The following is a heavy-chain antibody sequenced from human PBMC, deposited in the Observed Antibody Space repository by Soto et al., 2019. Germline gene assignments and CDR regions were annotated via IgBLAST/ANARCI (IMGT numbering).Heavy chain of an antibody. D-gene: IGHD1-26*01. CDR3: AKDSEGGGSYPVGWFDP. J-gene: IGHJ5*02. CDR2: ISGSGGST. V-gene: IGHV3-23*01. Sequence: EVQLLESGGGLVQPGGSLRLSCAASGLTFSSYAMSWVRQAPGKGLEWVSAISGSGGSTYYADSVKGRFTISRDNSKNTLYLQMNSLRAEDTAVYYCAKDSEGGGSYPVGWFDPWGQGTLVTVSS. CDR1: GLTFSSYA.